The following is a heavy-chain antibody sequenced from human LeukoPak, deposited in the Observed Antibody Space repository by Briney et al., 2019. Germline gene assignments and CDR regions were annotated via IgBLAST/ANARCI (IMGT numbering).Heavy chain of an antibody. D-gene: IGHD3-22*01. J-gene: IGHJ4*02. CDR2: IYPHDSST. Sequence: GESLKISCKAFGYSFSTSWIGWVRQRPGKGLEWMAIIYPHDSSTRYSPSFQGQVTISADKSINTAYLQWTSLKASDTAMYYCARGISYYDRSFDYWGQGTLVTVSS. CDR1: GYSFSTSW. CDR3: ARGISYYDRSFDY. V-gene: IGHV5-51*01.